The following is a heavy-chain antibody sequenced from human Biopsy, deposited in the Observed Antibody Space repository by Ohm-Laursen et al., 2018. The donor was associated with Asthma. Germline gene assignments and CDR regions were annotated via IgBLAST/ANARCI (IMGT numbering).Heavy chain of an antibody. Sequence: GTLSLTCAVYGGSFSGYYWSWIRQPPGKGLEWIGEINHSGSTNYNPSLKSRVTISVDTSKNQFSLKLSSVTAADTAVYYCARHSGNYYAQLNYWGQGTLVTVSS. D-gene: IGHD1-26*01. CDR3: ARHSGNYYAQLNY. V-gene: IGHV4-34*01. J-gene: IGHJ4*02. CDR1: GGSFSGYY. CDR2: INHSGST.